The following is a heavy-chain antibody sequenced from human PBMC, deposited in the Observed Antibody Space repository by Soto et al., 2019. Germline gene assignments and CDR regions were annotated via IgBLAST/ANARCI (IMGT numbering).Heavy chain of an antibody. J-gene: IGHJ5*02. CDR1: GGSISSSSYY. CDR2: IYYSGST. D-gene: IGHD6-13*01. Sequence: SETLSLTCTVSGGSISSSSYYWGWIRQPPGKGLEWIGSIYYSGSTYCNPSLKSRVTISVDTSKNQLSLKLSSVTAADTAVYYCARQSGYYSSIWYRTWWFDPWGQGTLVTVSS. CDR3: ARQSGYYSSIWYRTWWFDP. V-gene: IGHV4-39*01.